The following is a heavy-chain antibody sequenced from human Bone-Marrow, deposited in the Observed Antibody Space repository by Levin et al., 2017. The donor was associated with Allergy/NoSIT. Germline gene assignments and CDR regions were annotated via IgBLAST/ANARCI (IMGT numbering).Heavy chain of an antibody. J-gene: IGHJ4*02. D-gene: IGHD1-26*01. V-gene: IGHV3-9*01. CDR2: ISWNSESR. Sequence: GGSLRLSCAASGFRFEDNAMHWVRQAPGKGLEWVAGISWNSESREYADSVKGRFTISRDNVDNSLYLQIDTLRNEDTALYYCAKVPTETYYLDYWGQGTLVSVSS. CDR1: GFRFEDNA. CDR3: AKVPTETYYLDY.